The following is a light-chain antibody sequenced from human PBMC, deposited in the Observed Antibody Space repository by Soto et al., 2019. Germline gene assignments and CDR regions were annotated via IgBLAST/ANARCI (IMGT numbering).Light chain of an antibody. V-gene: IGKV1-5*03. Sequence: AYVGDIVTITCRASQTIDSWLAWYQQRPGKPPNLLIYKASTLQSGVPSRFSGSGSGTEFILSINSLQPEDIATYYCLQVSSFPRTFGQGAKVDIK. CDR2: KAS. CDR1: QTIDSW. CDR3: LQVSSFPRT. J-gene: IGKJ1*01.